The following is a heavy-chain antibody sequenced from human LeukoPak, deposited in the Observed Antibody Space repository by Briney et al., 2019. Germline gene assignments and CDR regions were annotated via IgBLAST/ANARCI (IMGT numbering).Heavy chain of an antibody. CDR3: ARDPLYYGPSDY. D-gene: IGHD3-10*01. CDR1: GFTVSSNY. CDR2: IYTGGST. V-gene: IGHV3-53*01. Sequence: GGSLRLSCAASGFTVSSNYMSWVRQAPGKGLEWVSVIYTGGSTYCADSVKGRFTISRDNSKNTLYLQMNSLRAEDTAVYYCARDPLYYGPSDYWGQGTLVTVSS. J-gene: IGHJ4*02.